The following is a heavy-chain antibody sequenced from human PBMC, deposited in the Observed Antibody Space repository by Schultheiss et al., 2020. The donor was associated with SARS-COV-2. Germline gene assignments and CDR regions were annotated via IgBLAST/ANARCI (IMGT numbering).Heavy chain of an antibody. Sequence: GGSLRLSCAASGFTFSSYAMSWVRQAPGKGLEWVSSISSSSSYIYYADSVKGRFTISRDWSKGALYLQMNSLRAEDTAVYYCAKIPAARVVFWYFDLWGRGTLVTVS. CDR3: AKIPAARVVFWYFDL. CDR2: ISSSSSYI. D-gene: IGHD6-13*01. J-gene: IGHJ2*01. V-gene: IGHV3-21*04. CDR1: GFTFSSYA.